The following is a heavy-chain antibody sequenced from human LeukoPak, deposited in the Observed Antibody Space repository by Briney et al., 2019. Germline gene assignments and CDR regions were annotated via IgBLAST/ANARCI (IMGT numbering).Heavy chain of an antibody. J-gene: IGHJ1*01. D-gene: IGHD2-2*01. CDR1: GFIFSDYY. CDR3: VRYCSSTSCYLGEAEYFQH. CDR2: VSTDETNI. Sequence: GGSLRLSCAASGFIFSDYYMTWVRQAPGKGLEWLSYVSTDETNILYADSVKGRFTISRDNAKNSLYLQMNSLRADDTAVYFCVRYCSSTSCYLGEAEYFQHWGQGTLVTLSS. V-gene: IGHV3-11*01.